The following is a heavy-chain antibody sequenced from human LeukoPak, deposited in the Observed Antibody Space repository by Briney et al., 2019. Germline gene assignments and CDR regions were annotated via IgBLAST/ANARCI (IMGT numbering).Heavy chain of an antibody. J-gene: IGHJ3*02. CDR3: AREGGARDAFDI. CDR1: GGSISSYY. D-gene: IGHD1-26*01. V-gene: IGHV4-59*01. CDR2: IYYSGST. Sequence: TSETLSLTCTVSGGSISSYYWSWIRQPPGKGLEWIGYIYYSGSTNYNPSLKSRVTISVDTSKNQFSLKLSSVTAADTAVYYCAREGGARDAFDIWGQGTMVTVSS.